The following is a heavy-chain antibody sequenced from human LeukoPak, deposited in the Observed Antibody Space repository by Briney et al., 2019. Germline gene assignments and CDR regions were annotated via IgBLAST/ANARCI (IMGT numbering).Heavy chain of an antibody. CDR2: ISSSSSYI. J-gene: IGHJ4*02. Sequence: GALRLSCAASGFTFSSYSMNWVRQAPGKGLEWVSSISSSSSYIYYADSVKGRFTISRDNSKNTLYLQMNSLRAEDTAVYYCAKNAYSSWVAPFDYWGQGTLVTVSS. V-gene: IGHV3-21*04. D-gene: IGHD6-6*01. CDR3: AKNAYSSWVAPFDY. CDR1: GFTFSSYS.